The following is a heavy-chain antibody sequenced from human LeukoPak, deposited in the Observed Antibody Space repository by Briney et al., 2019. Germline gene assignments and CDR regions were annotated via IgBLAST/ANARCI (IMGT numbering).Heavy chain of an antibody. D-gene: IGHD2-2*01. J-gene: IGHJ5*02. CDR1: GFTFSDYG. CDR2: ILSDASSA. Sequence: PGGSLRLSCAASGFTFSDYGMLWVRQAPGKGLVWVSRILSDASSASYADSVKGRFTISRDIAKNTLYLQMNSLRAEDTAVYYCARVRITRANWFDPWGQGTLVTVSS. V-gene: IGHV3-74*01. CDR3: ARVRITRANWFDP.